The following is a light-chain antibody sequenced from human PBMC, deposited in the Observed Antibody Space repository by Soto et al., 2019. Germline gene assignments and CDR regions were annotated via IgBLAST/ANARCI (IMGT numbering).Light chain of an antibody. CDR3: QSYDANNQGV. CDR1: SGIIANNY. J-gene: IGLJ3*02. V-gene: IGLV6-57*02. Sequence: NFMLTQPHSVSESPGKTVTISCTGSSGIIANNYVQWYQQRPGSAPTTVIYEDNQRPSGVPDRFSGSIDSSSNSASLTISGLKTEDEADYYCQSYDANNQGVFGGGTKLTVL. CDR2: EDN.